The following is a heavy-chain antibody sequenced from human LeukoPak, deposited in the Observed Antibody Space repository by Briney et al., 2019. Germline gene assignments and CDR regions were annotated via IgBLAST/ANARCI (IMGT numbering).Heavy chain of an antibody. J-gene: IGHJ4*02. CDR1: GGSFSGYY. D-gene: IGHD3-3*01. CDR2: INHSGST. CDR3: ARKYYDFWSGYFSPRFDY. Sequence: SETLSLTCAVYGGSFSGYYWSWIRQPPGKGLGWIGEINHSGSTNYNPSLKSRVTISVDTSKNQFSLKLSSVTAADTAVYYCARKYYDFWSGYFSPRFDYWGQGTLVTVSS. V-gene: IGHV4-34*01.